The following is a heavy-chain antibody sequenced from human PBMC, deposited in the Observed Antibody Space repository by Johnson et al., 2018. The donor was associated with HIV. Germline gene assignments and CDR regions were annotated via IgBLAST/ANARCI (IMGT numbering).Heavy chain of an antibody. CDR3: AKSPGKDDGGNSGAFDI. D-gene: IGHD4-23*01. CDR1: GFTFSDYY. J-gene: IGHJ3*02. CDR2: ISSSGSTI. Sequence: QVQLVESGGGVVQPGRSLRLSCATSGFTFSDYYMSWIRQAPGKGLEWISYISSSGSTIYYADSVKGRFTISRDNSKNTLYLQMNSLRVEETAVYYCAKSPGKDDGGNSGAFDIWGQGTMVTVSS. V-gene: IGHV3-11*04.